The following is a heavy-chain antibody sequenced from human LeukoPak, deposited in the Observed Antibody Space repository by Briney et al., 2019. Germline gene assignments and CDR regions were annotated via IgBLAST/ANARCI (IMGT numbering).Heavy chain of an antibody. V-gene: IGHV3-23*01. CDR2: ISGSGGST. CDR1: GFTFSVFA. Sequence: PGGSLRLSCASSGFTFSVFAMTWVGQATPQGLEWVAAISGSGGSTYYADSVKGRFTISRDNSKNTLYLQMNSLRAEDTAVYYCANLKRIATDAFDIWGQGTMVTVSS. D-gene: IGHD6-13*01. CDR3: ANLKRIATDAFDI. J-gene: IGHJ3*02.